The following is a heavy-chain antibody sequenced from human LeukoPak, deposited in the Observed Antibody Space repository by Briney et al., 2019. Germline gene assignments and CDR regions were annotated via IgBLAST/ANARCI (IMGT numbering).Heavy chain of an antibody. CDR3: ARDSGGTMVRGVIINYFDY. V-gene: IGHV3-21*01. Sequence: GGSLRLSCAASGFTFSSYSMNWVRQAPGKGLEWVSSISSSSSYIYYADSVKGRFTISRDNSKNTLYLQMNSLRAEDTAVYYCARDSGGTMVRGVIINYFDYWGQGTLVTVSS. J-gene: IGHJ4*02. D-gene: IGHD3-10*01. CDR2: ISSSSSYI. CDR1: GFTFSSYS.